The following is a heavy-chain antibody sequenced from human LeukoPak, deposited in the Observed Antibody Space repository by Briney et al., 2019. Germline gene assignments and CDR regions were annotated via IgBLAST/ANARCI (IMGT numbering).Heavy chain of an antibody. Sequence: GASVKVSCKASGYTFTSYAITWVRQGPGQGLEWMGWISAYNGNTNYAQKLQGRVTMTTDTSTNTAYMELRSLRSDDTAVYYCARGVQVWLMSQRYFDSWGQGTLVTVSS. J-gene: IGHJ4*02. CDR2: ISAYNGNT. V-gene: IGHV1-18*01. CDR3: ARGVQVWLMSQRYFDS. D-gene: IGHD3-10*01. CDR1: GYTFTSYA.